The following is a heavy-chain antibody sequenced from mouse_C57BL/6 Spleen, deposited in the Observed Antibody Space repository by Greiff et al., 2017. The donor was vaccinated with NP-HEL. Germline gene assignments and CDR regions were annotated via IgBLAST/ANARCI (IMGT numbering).Heavy chain of an antibody. J-gene: IGHJ4*01. CDR2: IDPETGGT. CDR3: TRYYGSSSYAMDY. D-gene: IGHD1-1*01. Sequence: QVHVKQSGAELVRPGASVTLSCKASGYTFTDYEMHWVKQTPVHGLEWIGAIDPETGGTAYNQKFKGKAILTADKSSSTAYMELRSLTSEDSAVYYCTRYYGSSSYAMDYWGQGTSVTVSS. V-gene: IGHV1-15*01. CDR1: GYTFTDYE.